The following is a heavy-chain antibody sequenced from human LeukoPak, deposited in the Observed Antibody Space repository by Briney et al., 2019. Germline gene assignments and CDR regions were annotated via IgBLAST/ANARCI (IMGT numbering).Heavy chain of an antibody. D-gene: IGHD1-26*01. V-gene: IGHV3-48*03. CDR3: ASPPPYSGSYGY. Sequence: PGGSLRLSCAASGFTFSSYEMNWVRQAPGKGLEWVSYISSSGSTIYYADSVKGRFTISRDNAKNSLYLQMNSLRAEDRAVYYCASPPPYSGSYGYWGQGTLVTVSS. CDR2: ISSSGSTI. J-gene: IGHJ4*02. CDR1: GFTFSSYE.